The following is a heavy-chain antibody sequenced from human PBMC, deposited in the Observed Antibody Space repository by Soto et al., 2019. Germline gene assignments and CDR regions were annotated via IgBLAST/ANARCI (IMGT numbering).Heavy chain of an antibody. V-gene: IGHV3-30*18. D-gene: IGHD4-4*01. Sequence: QVVLVESGGGVVQPGRSLRLSCTTSGLTFSTYGMHWVRQAPGKGLEWVAVISFDGNKKYYADSVKGRFTISRDNSKNTLYLQMNSLRPEDTAVYCCAKPVFSGNYTSDYWCQATLVTVSS. CDR2: ISFDGNKK. CDR3: AKPVFSGNYTSDY. CDR1: GLTFSTYG. J-gene: IGHJ4*02.